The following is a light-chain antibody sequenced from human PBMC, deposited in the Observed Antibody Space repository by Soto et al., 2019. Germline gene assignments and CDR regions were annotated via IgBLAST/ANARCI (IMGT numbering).Light chain of an antibody. CDR1: QSLLSRFNNDNL. CDR3: EQHHTTPKT. J-gene: IGKJ1*01. Sequence: DIVVTQSPELVAVSLGERATITCKSSQSLLSRFNNDNLLAWHQLRPGQPPKTLIYWASTRAPGVPERFSGSGSGTEFTLTISSLQAEDVAIYYCEQHHTTPKTFGQGTRVEIK. V-gene: IGKV4-1*01. CDR2: WAS.